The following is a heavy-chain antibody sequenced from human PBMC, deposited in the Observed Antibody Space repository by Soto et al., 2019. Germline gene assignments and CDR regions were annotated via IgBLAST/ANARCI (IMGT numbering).Heavy chain of an antibody. J-gene: IGHJ5*02. CDR2: ISAYNGNT. D-gene: IGHD4-17*01. Sequence: ASVKVSCKASGYTFTSYGISWVRQAPGQGLEWMGWISAYNGNTNYAQKLQGRVTMTTDTSTSTAYMELRSLRSDDTAVYYCATVGGNDYGDNWFDPWGQGTLVTVSS. CDR3: ATVGGNDYGDNWFDP. V-gene: IGHV1-18*01. CDR1: GYTFTSYG.